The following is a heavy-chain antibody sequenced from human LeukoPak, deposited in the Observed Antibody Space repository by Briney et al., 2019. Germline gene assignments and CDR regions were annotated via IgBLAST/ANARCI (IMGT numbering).Heavy chain of an antibody. CDR3: ARDPIAAAGKGLNWFDP. CDR1: GDSVSSNSAA. CDR2: TYYRSKWYN. Sequence: SQTLSLTCAISGDSVSSNSAAWNWIRQSPSRGLEWLGRTYYRSKWYNDYAVSVKSRITINPDTSKNQFSLQLNSVTPEDTAVYYCARDPIAAAGKGLNWFDPWGQGTLVTVSS. V-gene: IGHV6-1*01. D-gene: IGHD6-13*01. J-gene: IGHJ5*02.